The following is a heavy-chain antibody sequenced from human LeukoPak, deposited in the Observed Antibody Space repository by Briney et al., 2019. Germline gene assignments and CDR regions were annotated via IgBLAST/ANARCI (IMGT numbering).Heavy chain of an antibody. D-gene: IGHD3-3*01. CDR1: GGSFSGYH. CDR2: INHSGST. Sequence: PSETLSLTCAVYGGSFSGYHWSWIRQPPGKGLEWIGEINHSGSTNYNPSLKSRVTISVDTSKNQFSLKLSSVTAADTAVYYCARGRYYDFWSGYPYYFDYWGQGTLVTVSS. V-gene: IGHV4-34*01. J-gene: IGHJ4*02. CDR3: ARGRYYDFWSGYPYYFDY.